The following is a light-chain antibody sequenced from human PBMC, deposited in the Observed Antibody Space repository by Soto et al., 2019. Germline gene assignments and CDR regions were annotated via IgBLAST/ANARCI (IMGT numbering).Light chain of an antibody. Sequence: QSVLTQPPSASGSPGQSVTITCSGTSSGVGEENYVSWYQQHPGKVPKLILYEVSKRPSGVPDRFSGSRSGNTASLTVSGLQAEDEADYYCSSFAGSPVVFGGGTQLTVL. V-gene: IGLV2-8*01. CDR2: EVS. J-gene: IGLJ2*01. CDR3: SSFAGSPVV. CDR1: SSGVGEENY.